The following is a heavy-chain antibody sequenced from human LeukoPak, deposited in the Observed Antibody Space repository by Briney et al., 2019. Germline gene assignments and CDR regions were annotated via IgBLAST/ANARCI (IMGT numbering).Heavy chain of an antibody. CDR1: GGSISSSDYY. V-gene: IGHV4-39*07. CDR2: IYYSVTT. J-gene: IGHJ6*03. CDR3: ARVLGQRGYSYGYHNYYYYYYMDV. Sequence: SETLSLTCTVSGGSISSSDYYWGWIRQPPGKGLEWIGSIYYSVTTYYNPSLKSRVTISVDTSKNQFSLKLNSVTAADTAVYYCARVLGQRGYSYGYHNYYYYYYMDVWGKGTTVTVSS. D-gene: IGHD5-18*01.